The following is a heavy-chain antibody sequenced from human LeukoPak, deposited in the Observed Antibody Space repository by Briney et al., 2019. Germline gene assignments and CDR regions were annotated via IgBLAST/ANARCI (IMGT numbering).Heavy chain of an antibody. V-gene: IGHV4-34*01. Sequence: SETLSLTCAVYGGSFSGYYWSWIRQPPGKGLEWIGEINHSGSTNYNPSLKSRVTISVDTSKNQFSLKLSSVTAADTAVYYCARQTSSSWYVTPFDYWGQGTLVTVSS. J-gene: IGHJ4*02. D-gene: IGHD6-13*01. CDR3: ARQTSSSWYVTPFDY. CDR1: GGSFSGYY. CDR2: INHSGST.